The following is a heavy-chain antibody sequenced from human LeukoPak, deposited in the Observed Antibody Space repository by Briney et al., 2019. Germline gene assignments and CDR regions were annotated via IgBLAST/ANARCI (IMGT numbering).Heavy chain of an antibody. J-gene: IGHJ4*02. Sequence: ASVKVSCKASGYTFTSYDINWVRQAPGQGFEWMGIINPSGGNTIYAQKFQGRVTMTRDTSTSTVYMELSSLRSEDTAVYYCARDLDDSSNFYSKIDSFFDYWGQGTLVTVSS. CDR3: ARDLDDSSNFYSKIDSFFDY. V-gene: IGHV1-46*01. D-gene: IGHD3-22*01. CDR1: GYTFTSYD. CDR2: INPSGGNT.